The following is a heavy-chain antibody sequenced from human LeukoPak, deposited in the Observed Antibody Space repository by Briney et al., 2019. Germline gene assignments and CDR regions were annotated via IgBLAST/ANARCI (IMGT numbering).Heavy chain of an antibody. J-gene: IGHJ4*02. Sequence: KTSETLSLTCSVSGGPISSSSYYWGWIRQPPGKGLEWIGYIYYSGSTYYNPSLKSRVTISIDTSKNQFSLKLSSVTAADTAVYYCAREPKPPAGGQLGIFDSWGQGALVTVSS. D-gene: IGHD7-27*01. V-gene: IGHV4-39*07. CDR2: IYYSGST. CDR3: AREPKPPAGGQLGIFDS. CDR1: GGPISSSSYY.